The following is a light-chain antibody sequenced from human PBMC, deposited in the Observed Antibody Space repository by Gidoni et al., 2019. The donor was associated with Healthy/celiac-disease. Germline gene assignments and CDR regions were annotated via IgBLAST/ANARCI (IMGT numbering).Light chain of an antibody. CDR3: QQYDNLPPMCS. CDR2: DAS. Sequence: DIQMTQSPSSLSASVGDRVTIPCQASQDIRNYLNWYQQKPGKAPKLLIYDASNLETGVPSRFSGSGSGTDFTFTISSLQPEDIATYYCQQYDNLPPMCSFGQGTKLEIK. J-gene: IGKJ2*04. V-gene: IGKV1-33*01. CDR1: QDIRNY.